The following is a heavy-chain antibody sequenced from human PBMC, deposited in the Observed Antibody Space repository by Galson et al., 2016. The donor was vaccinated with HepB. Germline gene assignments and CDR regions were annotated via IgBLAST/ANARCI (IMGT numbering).Heavy chain of an antibody. Sequence: SLRLSCAASGFPFSTSGMHWVRQAPGKGLEWVAVIWYDGSNQYYADSVKGRFTISRDISKNTLYLQMNSLRAEDTALYYCARDAFPDDACDIWGQGTMVTVSS. V-gene: IGHV3-33*01. D-gene: IGHD3-16*01. CDR3: ARDAFPDDACDI. CDR1: GFPFSTSG. CDR2: IWYDGSNQ. J-gene: IGHJ3*02.